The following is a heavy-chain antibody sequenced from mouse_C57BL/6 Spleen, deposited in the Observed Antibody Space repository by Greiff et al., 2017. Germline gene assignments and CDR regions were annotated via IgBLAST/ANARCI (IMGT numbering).Heavy chain of an antibody. Sequence: QVQLQQSGPELVKPGASVKLSCKASGYTFTSYDINWVKQRPGQGLEWIGWIYPRDGSTKYNEKLKGKATLTVDTSSSTAYMELHSLTSEDSAVYFCARRNYYGSRYYFDYWGQGTTLTVSS. D-gene: IGHD1-1*01. J-gene: IGHJ2*01. CDR3: ARRNYYGSRYYFDY. CDR2: IYPRDGST. V-gene: IGHV1-85*01. CDR1: GYTFTSYD.